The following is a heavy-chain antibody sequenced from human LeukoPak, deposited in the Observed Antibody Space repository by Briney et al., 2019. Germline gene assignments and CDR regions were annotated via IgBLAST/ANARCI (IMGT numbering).Heavy chain of an antibody. D-gene: IGHD6-6*01. CDR3: AKGPTYSSSSLFDY. V-gene: IGHV3-9*03. Sequence: GRSLRLSCAASGFTFHDYAMDWVRQAPGKGLEWVSGISWNGGTIDYADSVKGRFTISRDNAKNSLYLQMNSLRPEDMALYYCAKGPTYSSSSLFDYWGQGILVAVSS. J-gene: IGHJ4*02. CDR2: ISWNGGTI. CDR1: GFTFHDYA.